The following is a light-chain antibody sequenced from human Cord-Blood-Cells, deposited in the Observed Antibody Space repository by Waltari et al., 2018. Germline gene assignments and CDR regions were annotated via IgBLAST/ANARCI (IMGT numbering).Light chain of an antibody. CDR1: PSVSRY. J-gene: IGKJ4*01. CDR2: DAS. CDR3: QRRSNWLT. Sequence: DIVLTQSPATLTLSSGERATLSCTARPSVSRYLAWYQQKPGQAPRLLIYDASNRATGIPARLSGSGSGTDFTLTISSLEPEDFAVYYCQRRSNWLTFGGGTKVEIK. V-gene: IGKV3-11*01.